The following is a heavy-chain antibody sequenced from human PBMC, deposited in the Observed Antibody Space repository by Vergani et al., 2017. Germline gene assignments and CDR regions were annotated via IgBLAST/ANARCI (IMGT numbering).Heavy chain of an antibody. CDR1: DGSISDYY. V-gene: IGHV4-59*01. CDR2: SYYVGST. Sequence: QVQLQESGPGVVKPSETLSLPCSVSDGSISDYYWSWIRQSPGKGLEWIGYSYYVGSTEYNPSLKSRVSISIDTSKSQVSLRLKSVTAADTALYYCARDRGRGRMSWYFDVWGRGTLVTVSS. J-gene: IGHJ2*01. CDR3: ARDRGRGRMSWYFDV. D-gene: IGHD3-16*01.